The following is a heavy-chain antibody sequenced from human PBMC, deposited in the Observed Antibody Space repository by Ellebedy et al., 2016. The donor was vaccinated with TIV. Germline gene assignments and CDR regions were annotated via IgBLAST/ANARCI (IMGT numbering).Heavy chain of an antibody. Sequence: ASVKVSCKASGYTFTKYYMHWVRQAPGQGLEWMGMINPSGGSTSYAQKFQGRVTMTRDTSTSIVYMELSSLRSEDTAVYYCTCLQLGIADYFDYWGQGALVTVSS. D-gene: IGHD6-13*01. CDR2: INPSGGST. CDR3: TCLQLGIADYFDY. V-gene: IGHV1-46*01. CDR1: GYTFTKYY. J-gene: IGHJ4*02.